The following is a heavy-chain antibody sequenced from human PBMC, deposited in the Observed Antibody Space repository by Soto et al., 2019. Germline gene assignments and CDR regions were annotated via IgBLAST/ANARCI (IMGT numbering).Heavy chain of an antibody. V-gene: IGHV1-18*01. Sequence: QVQLVQSATEVKKPGASVKVSCKASGYTFTRFGISWVRQAPGQGLEWMGWISAFNGATNYAQKFQGRVTMTRSVSLTTAYLELSSLRSEDTAVYYCARVAVAARPRWYNWFDPWGQGTLVTVSS. CDR1: GYTFTRFG. J-gene: IGHJ5*02. D-gene: IGHD2-15*01. CDR2: ISAFNGAT. CDR3: ARVAVAARPRWYNWFDP.